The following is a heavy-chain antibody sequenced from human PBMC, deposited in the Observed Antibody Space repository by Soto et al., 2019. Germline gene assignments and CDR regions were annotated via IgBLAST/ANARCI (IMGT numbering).Heavy chain of an antibody. Sequence: LRLSCAASGFTFTRYSMNWVRQAPGKGLEWVSSISSTTNYIYYGDSMKGRFTISRDNAKNSLYLEMNSLRAEDTAVYYCARESEDLTSNFDYWGQGTLVTVSA. J-gene: IGHJ4*02. CDR1: GFTFTRYS. V-gene: IGHV3-21*06. CDR3: ARESEDLTSNFDY. CDR2: ISSTTNYI.